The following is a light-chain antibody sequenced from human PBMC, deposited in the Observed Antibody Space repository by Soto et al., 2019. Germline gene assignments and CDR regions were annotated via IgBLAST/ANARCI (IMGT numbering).Light chain of an antibody. CDR2: GAS. CDR1: QSVGSK. V-gene: IGKV3-20*01. J-gene: IGKJ1*01. Sequence: EIVLTQSPGTLSLSPGERATLSCRASQSVGSKLAWYRQTPGQAPRLLIYGASTRATDTPARFSGSGAETDFTLTISRVEPADFALYYCQKYGSSFATFGQGTQVE. CDR3: QKYGSSFAT.